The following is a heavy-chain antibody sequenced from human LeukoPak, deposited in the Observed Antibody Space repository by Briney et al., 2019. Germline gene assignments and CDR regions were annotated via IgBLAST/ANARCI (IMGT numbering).Heavy chain of an antibody. CDR1: GGSFSGYY. D-gene: IGHD6-19*01. CDR3: ARNVIAVAGD. J-gene: IGHJ4*02. CDR2: INHSGST. V-gene: IGHV4-34*01. Sequence: SETLSLTCAVYGGSFSGYYWSWIRQPPGKGLEWIGEINHSGSTNYNPSLKSRVTISVDTSKNQFSLKLSSVTAADTAVYYCARNVIAVAGDWGQGTLVTVSS.